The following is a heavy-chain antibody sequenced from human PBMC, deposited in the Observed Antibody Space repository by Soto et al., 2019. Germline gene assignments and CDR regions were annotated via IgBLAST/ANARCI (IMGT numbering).Heavy chain of an antibody. V-gene: IGHV4-59*01. CDR2: IYYSGST. J-gene: IGHJ6*02. CDR1: GGSISSYY. D-gene: IGHD1-26*01. CDR3: ARTLPPGSYYYGMDV. Sequence: SETLSLTCTVSGGSISSYYWSWIRQPPGKGLEWVGYIYYSGSTNYNPSLKSRVTISVDTSKKQFSLKLSSVTAADTAVYYCARTLPPGSYYYGMDVWGQGTTVTVSS.